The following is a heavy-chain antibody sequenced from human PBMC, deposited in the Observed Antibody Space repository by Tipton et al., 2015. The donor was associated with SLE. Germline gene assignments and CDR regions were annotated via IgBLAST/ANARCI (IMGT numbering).Heavy chain of an antibody. CDR2: MFHSGST. J-gene: IGHJ6*02. Sequence: TLSLTCTVSGYSVSSGYYWGWIRQPPGKGLEWIGSMFHSGSTYYNPSLKSRVTISIDTSRNQISLRLTSVTAADTAVYFCARSLTGYYYYYGMDVWGQGTTVSVSS. V-gene: IGHV4-38-2*02. CDR3: ARSLTGYYYYYGMDV. D-gene: IGHD3-9*01. CDR1: GYSVSSGYY.